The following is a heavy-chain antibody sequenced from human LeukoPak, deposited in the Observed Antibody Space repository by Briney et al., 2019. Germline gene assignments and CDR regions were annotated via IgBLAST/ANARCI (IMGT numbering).Heavy chain of an antibody. CDR2: ISAYNGNT. V-gene: IGHV1-18*01. J-gene: IGHJ6*02. D-gene: IGHD4-17*01. Sequence: GASVKVSCKASGYTFTSYGISWVRQAPGQGLEWMGWISAYNGNTNYAQKLQGRVTMTTDTSTSTAYMELRSLRSDDTAVYYCARVAGTPTGDYGDYEEGYYYYYYGMDVWGQGTTVTVSS. CDR3: ARVAGTPTGDYGDYEEGYYYYYYGMDV. CDR1: GYTFTSYG.